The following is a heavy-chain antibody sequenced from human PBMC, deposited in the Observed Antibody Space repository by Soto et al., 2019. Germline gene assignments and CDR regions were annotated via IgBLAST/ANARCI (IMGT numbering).Heavy chain of an antibody. D-gene: IGHD2-2*02. V-gene: IGHV5-51*01. J-gene: IGHJ4*02. CDR1: GYSFTTYW. CDR2: IYPGDSDT. CDR3: ATGGYCSDTTCYNFFDY. Sequence: GASLKISCQGSGYSFTTYWIGWVRQMPGKGLEWMGIIYPGDSDTRYSPSFQGQVTISADKSISTAYLQWSSLKASDTAIYYCATGGYCSDTTCYNFFDYWGQGTLVTVSS.